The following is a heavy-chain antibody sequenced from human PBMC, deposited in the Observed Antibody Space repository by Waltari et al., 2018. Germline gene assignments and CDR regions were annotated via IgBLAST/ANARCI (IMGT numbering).Heavy chain of an antibody. V-gene: IGHV1-69*08. Sequence: QVQLVQSGAEVKKPGSSVKVSCKASGGTFSSYAISWVRQAPGQGLECMGRIIPIFVTANYAQKFQGRVTITADKSTSTAYMELSSLRSEDTAVDYCARGGMITFSSGSLDYWGQGTLVTVSS. D-gene: IGHD3-16*01. CDR1: GGTFSSYA. CDR3: ARGGMITFSSGSLDY. CDR2: IIPIFVTA. J-gene: IGHJ4*02.